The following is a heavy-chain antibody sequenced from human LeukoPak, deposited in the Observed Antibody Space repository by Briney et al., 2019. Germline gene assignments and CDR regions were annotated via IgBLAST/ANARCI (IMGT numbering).Heavy chain of an antibody. CDR2: ISMSSIYR. CDR1: GVTLSSYS. CDR3: AGDKHKGDYGDPHY. V-gene: IGHV3-21*01. D-gene: IGHD4-17*01. Sequence: AGALRLSCAASGVTLSSYSMNWVRQAPGKGLEWVSSISMSSIYRYYADSGKGRVTTSRENNKNSLYLQMNSLRAEATAVYYCAGDKHKGDYGDPHYWGQGTLVTVSS. J-gene: IGHJ4*02.